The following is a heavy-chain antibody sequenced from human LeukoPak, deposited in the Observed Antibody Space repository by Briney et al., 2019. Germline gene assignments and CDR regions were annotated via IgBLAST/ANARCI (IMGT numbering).Heavy chain of an antibody. CDR2: VSGSGGST. CDR3: AKAQRQWLVLVDFDY. J-gene: IGHJ4*02. Sequence: GGSLRLSCAASGFTFSSYAMSWVRQAPGKGLEWVSAVSGSGGSTYYADSVKGRFTISRDNSKNTLYLQMNSLRAEDTAVYYCAKAQRQWLVLVDFDYWGQGTLVTVSS. D-gene: IGHD6-19*01. CDR1: GFTFSSYA. V-gene: IGHV3-23*01.